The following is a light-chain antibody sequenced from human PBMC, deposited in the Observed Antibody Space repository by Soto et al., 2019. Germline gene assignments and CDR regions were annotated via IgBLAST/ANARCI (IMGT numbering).Light chain of an antibody. CDR3: QQYGSQYT. Sequence: DIQMTQSPSTLSASVGDRVTITCRASQSINSWLAWFQQKPGKPPKLLIYKASSLESGVTSRFSGSGSGTEFTLTISSLQPDDFATYYCQQYGSQYTFGQGTKLEIK. J-gene: IGKJ2*01. CDR2: KAS. V-gene: IGKV1-5*03. CDR1: QSINSW.